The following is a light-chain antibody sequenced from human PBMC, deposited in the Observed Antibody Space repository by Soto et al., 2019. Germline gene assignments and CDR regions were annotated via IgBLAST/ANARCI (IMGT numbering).Light chain of an antibody. Sequence: EIVLTQSPGTLSLSPGERATLSCRASQSVSLAWYQQKPGQAPRLLIYGASSRATGIPDRFSGSGSGTDFNLTISRLEPEDFAVYYCQQYGSSPVTFGPGTKVDIK. CDR3: QQYGSSPVT. V-gene: IGKV3-20*01. J-gene: IGKJ3*01. CDR2: GAS. CDR1: QSVS.